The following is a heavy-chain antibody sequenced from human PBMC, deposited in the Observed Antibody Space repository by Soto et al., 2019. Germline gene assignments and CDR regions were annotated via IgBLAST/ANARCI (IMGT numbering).Heavy chain of an antibody. CDR3: ARVRVEVRGVIDWFDP. V-gene: IGHV4-4*02. J-gene: IGHJ5*02. D-gene: IGHD3-10*01. Sequence: QVQLQESGPGLVKPSGTLSLTCAVSGGSISSRNWWSWVRQPPGKGLEWIGEIYHSGSTNYNPSLKSRVTISLDKYKHQFSLKLSYVTAADAAVYYCARVRVEVRGVIDWFDPWVQGTLVTVSS. CDR1: GGSISSRNW. CDR2: IYHSGST.